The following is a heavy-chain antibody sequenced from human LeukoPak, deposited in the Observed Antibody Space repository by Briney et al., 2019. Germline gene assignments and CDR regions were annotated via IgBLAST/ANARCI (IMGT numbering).Heavy chain of an antibody. D-gene: IGHD6-13*01. CDR2: IKQDGSEK. CDR1: GFTFSSYW. J-gene: IGHJ4*02. Sequence: GGSLRLPCAASGFTFSSYWMSWVRQAPGKGLEWVANIKQDGSEKYYVDSVKGRFTISRDNAKNSLYLQMNSLRAEDTAVYYCARESGYSTPYYFDYWGQGTLVTVSS. CDR3: ARESGYSTPYYFDY. V-gene: IGHV3-7*01.